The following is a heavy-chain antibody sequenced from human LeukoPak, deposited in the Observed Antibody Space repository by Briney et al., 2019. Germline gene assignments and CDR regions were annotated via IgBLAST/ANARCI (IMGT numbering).Heavy chain of an antibody. CDR1: GFTFSSYA. Sequence: GGSLRLSCAASGFTFSSYAMSWVRQAPGKGLEWVSAISGSGGSTYYADSVKGRFTISRDNSKNTLYLQINSLRAEDTAVYYCARDPSSGSTGYFDYWGQGTLVTVSS. CDR2: ISGSGGST. V-gene: IGHV3-23*01. D-gene: IGHD1-26*01. J-gene: IGHJ4*02. CDR3: ARDPSSGSTGYFDY.